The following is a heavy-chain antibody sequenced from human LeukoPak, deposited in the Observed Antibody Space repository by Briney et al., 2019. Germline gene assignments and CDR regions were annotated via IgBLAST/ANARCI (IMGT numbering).Heavy chain of an antibody. V-gene: IGHV4-38-2*02. CDR3: ARANFWSGYTYYYYMDV. D-gene: IGHD3-3*01. Sequence: SETLSLTCTVSGYSISSGYYWGWIRQPPGKGLEWIGSIYHSGSTYYNPSLKSRVTISVDTSKNQFSLKLSSVTAADTAVYYCARANFWSGYTYYYYMDVWGKGTTITVSS. J-gene: IGHJ6*03. CDR2: IYHSGST. CDR1: GYSISSGYY.